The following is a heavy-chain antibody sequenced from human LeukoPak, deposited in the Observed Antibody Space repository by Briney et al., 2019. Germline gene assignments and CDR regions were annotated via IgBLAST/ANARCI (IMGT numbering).Heavy chain of an antibody. J-gene: IGHJ4*02. CDR3: VHSSGY. CDR1: GGSFSGYY. D-gene: IGHD6-19*01. Sequence: SETLSLTCAVYGGSFSGYYWSWIGQPPGKGLEWIGEINHSGSTNYNPSLKSRVTISVDTSKNQFSLKLRSVTAADTAVYYCVHSSGYWGQGTLVTVSS. CDR2: INHSGST. V-gene: IGHV4-34*01.